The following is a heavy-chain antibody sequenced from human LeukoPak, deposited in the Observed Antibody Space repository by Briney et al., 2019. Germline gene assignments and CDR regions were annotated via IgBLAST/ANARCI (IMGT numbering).Heavy chain of an antibody. CDR1: GFTFSSYS. D-gene: IGHD3-10*01. Sequence: AGGSLRLSCAASGFTFSSYSMNWVRQAPGKGLEWVSPISSSSSYIYYADSVKGRFTISRDNAKNSLYLQMNSLRAEDTAVYYCARGLLWFGELLTPGFDYWGQGTLVTVSS. J-gene: IGHJ4*02. CDR3: ARGLLWFGELLTPGFDY. CDR2: ISSSSSYI. V-gene: IGHV3-21*01.